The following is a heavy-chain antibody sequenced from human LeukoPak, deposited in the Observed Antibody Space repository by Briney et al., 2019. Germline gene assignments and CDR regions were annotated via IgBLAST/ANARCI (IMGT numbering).Heavy chain of an antibody. Sequence: PSETLSLTCAVYGGSFSGYYWSWIRQPPGKGLEWIGEINHSGSTNYNPSLKSRVTISVDTSKNQFSLKLSSVTAADTAVYYCARDLGAVHNWFDPWGQGTLVTVSS. D-gene: IGHD3-16*01. J-gene: IGHJ5*02. CDR2: INHSGST. CDR3: ARDLGAVHNWFDP. V-gene: IGHV4-34*01. CDR1: GGSFSGYY.